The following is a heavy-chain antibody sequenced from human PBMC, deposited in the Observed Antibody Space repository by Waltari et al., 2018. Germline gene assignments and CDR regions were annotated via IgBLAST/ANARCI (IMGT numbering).Heavy chain of an antibody. Sequence: EEQLVESGGGLVQPGESLRLSCAASGFTFSRYWMDWVRQAPGRGLVWVARFNSEGGSTIYPESVKGRFTISRDNAKNTLYVQMNRLRAEDTAVYYCARVATKTYSSPVPGRPYYYGMDVWGQGTTVTVSS. CDR1: GFTFSRYW. CDR2: FNSEGGST. V-gene: IGHV3-74*01. D-gene: IGHD6-13*01. J-gene: IGHJ6*02. CDR3: ARVATKTYSSPVPGRPYYYGMDV.